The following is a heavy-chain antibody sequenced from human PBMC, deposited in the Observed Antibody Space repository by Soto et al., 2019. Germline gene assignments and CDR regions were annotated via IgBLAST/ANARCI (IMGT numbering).Heavy chain of an antibody. V-gene: IGHV3-21*01. CDR2: ISSSSSYI. CDR3: ARVGPHSSSWSFELDY. D-gene: IGHD6-13*01. Sequence: PGGYLRLSCAASGLTFSSYSMNWVRQAPGTGLEWVSSISSSSSYIYYADSVKGRFTISRDNDKNSLYLQMNSLRAEDTAVYYCARVGPHSSSWSFELDYWGQGP. CDR1: GLTFSSYS. J-gene: IGHJ4*02.